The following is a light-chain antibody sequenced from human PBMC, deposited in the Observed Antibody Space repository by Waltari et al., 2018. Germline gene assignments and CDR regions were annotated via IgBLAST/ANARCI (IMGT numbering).Light chain of an antibody. Sequence: QSALTQPAPVSGSPGQSITISCPGTTSTVGRYNLVSWYQQHPGKAPRLIIYEGSARPSGISNRFSGSTSANTASLTISGLQTEDEADYYCCSYAGSSTWVFGGGTKVTVL. CDR3: CSYAGSSTWV. J-gene: IGLJ3*02. CDR1: TSTVGRYNL. V-gene: IGLV2-23*01. CDR2: EGS.